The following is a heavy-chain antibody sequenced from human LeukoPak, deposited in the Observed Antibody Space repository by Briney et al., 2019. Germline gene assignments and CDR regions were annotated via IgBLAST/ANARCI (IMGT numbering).Heavy chain of an antibody. Sequence: KPSQTLSLTCAVSGGSISSGGYSWSWIRQPPGKGLEWIGYIYHSGSTYYNPSLKSRVTISVDRSKNQFSLKLSSVTAADTAVYYCAKGGTGHFDYWGQGTLVTVSS. CDR1: GGSISSGGYS. D-gene: IGHD2-8*02. CDR3: AKGGTGHFDY. J-gene: IGHJ4*02. CDR2: IYHSGST. V-gene: IGHV4-30-2*01.